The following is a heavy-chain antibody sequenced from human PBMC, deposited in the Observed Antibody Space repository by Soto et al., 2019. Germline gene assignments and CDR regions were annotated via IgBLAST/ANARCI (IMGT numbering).Heavy chain of an antibody. Sequence: EVQLVESGGGLVQPGGSLRLSCAASGFIFGNYWMSWVRQAPGTGLEWVADIKQDGSEVNYVYYVKGRFTISRYNAMTSMYLQLHTLRAEDTAVYYCVRRRNHEDSSYRPFDYWGQGTLVTVSS. J-gene: IGHJ4*02. CDR1: GFIFGNYW. CDR3: VRRRNHEDSSYRPFDY. D-gene: IGHD3-16*02. V-gene: IGHV3-7*05. CDR2: IKQDGSEV.